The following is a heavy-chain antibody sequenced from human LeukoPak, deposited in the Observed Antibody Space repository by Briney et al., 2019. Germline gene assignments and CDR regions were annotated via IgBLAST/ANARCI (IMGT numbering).Heavy chain of an antibody. CDR1: GGTFSSHA. CDR3: ARETYYYDSSGYYYFDY. CDR2: IIPIFGTA. Sequence: SVKVSCKASGGTFSSHAISWVRQAPGQGLEWMGGIIPIFGTANYAQKFQGRVTITADESTSTAYMELSSLRSEDTAVYYCARETYYYDSSGYYYFDYWGQGTLVTVSS. J-gene: IGHJ4*02. D-gene: IGHD3-22*01. V-gene: IGHV1-69*13.